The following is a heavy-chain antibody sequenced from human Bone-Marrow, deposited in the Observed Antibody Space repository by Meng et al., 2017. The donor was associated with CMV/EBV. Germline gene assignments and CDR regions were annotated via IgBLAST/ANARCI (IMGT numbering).Heavy chain of an antibody. Sequence: GESLKISCAASGFTFSSYAMHWVRQAPGKGLEWVAVISYDGSNKYYADSVKGRFTISRDNSKNTLYLQMNSLRAEDTAVYYCASTTVLYSGYEGAANDNWGQGTLVTVYS. CDR2: ISYDGSNK. CDR1: GFTFSSYA. D-gene: IGHD5-12*01. J-gene: IGHJ4*02. V-gene: IGHV3-30*14. CDR3: ASTTVLYSGYEGAANDN.